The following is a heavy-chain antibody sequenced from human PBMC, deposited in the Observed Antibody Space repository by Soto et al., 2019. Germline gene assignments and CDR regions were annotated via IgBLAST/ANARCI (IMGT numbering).Heavy chain of an antibody. CDR2: TYYRSKWYN. J-gene: IGHJ4*02. Sequence: SQTLSLTCAISGDSVSSNSAAWNWIRQSPSRGLEWLGRTYYRSKWYNDYAVSVKSRITINPDTSKNQFSLQLNSVTPEDTAVYYCASTYYDILTGYSQGNYWGQGTLVTAPQ. D-gene: IGHD3-9*01. V-gene: IGHV6-1*01. CDR3: ASTYYDILTGYSQGNY. CDR1: GDSVSSNSAA.